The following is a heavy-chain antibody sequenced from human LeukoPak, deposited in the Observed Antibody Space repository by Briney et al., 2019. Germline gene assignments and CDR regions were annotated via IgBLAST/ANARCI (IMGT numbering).Heavy chain of an antibody. CDR2: IFTSAST. CDR1: GGTISSYY. Sequence: SETLSLTCTVCGGTISSYYWIWIRQPPGKGLEWIGCIFTSASTNYNPSFKSRVTTSIDTSNNQFSLKLSSVTAADTAVYYCAGRAAYYDVLTGPFDYWGQGTLVTVSS. CDR3: AGRAAYYDVLTGPFDY. D-gene: IGHD3-9*01. J-gene: IGHJ4*02. V-gene: IGHV4-4*09.